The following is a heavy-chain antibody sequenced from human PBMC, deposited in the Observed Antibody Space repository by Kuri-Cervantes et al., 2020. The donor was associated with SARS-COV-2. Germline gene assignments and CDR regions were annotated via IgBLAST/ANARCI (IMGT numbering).Heavy chain of an antibody. CDR2: INFRGST. CDR1: GGSLTGYY. CDR3: AMATISWYFDY. V-gene: IGHV4-34*01. Sequence: SETLSLTCAVYGGSLTGYYWSWIRQPPGKGLEWIGEINFRGSTNYNPSLKSRVTVSVDTSKNQFSLKLSSVTAADTAVYYCAMATISWYFDYWGQGTLVTVSS. J-gene: IGHJ4*02. D-gene: IGHD5-24*01.